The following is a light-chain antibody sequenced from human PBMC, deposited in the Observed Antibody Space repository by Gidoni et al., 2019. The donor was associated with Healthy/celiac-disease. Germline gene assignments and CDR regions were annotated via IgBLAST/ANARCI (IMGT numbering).Light chain of an antibody. V-gene: IGKV2-28*01. CDR3: MQALQTFWT. J-gene: IGKJ1*01. CDR2: LGS. Sequence: TVMTPSPLSLPVTPGEPASISCRSSQSLLHSNGYNYLDWYLQKPGQSPQLLIYLGSNRASGVPDRFSGSGSGTDFTLKISRVEAEDVGVYYCMQALQTFWTFGQGTKVEIK. CDR1: QSLLHSNGYNY.